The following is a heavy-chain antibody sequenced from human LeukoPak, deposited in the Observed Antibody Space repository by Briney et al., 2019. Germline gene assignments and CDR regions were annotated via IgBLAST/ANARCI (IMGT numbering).Heavy chain of an antibody. CDR2: IYSDNT. J-gene: IGHJ4*02. CDR3: ARDNYYGSGSYSDY. V-gene: IGHV3-21*01. D-gene: IGHD3-10*01. Sequence: GGSLRLSCAASGFTFSSYGMSWVRQAPGKGLEWVSFIYSDNTHYSDSVKGRFTISRDNAKNSLYLQTNSLRAEDTAVYYCARDNYYGSGSYSDYWGQGTLVTVSS. CDR1: GFTFSSYG.